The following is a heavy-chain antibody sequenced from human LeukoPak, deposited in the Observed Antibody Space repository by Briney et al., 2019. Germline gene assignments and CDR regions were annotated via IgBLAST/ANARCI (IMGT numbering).Heavy chain of an antibody. V-gene: IGHV4-34*01. Sequence: SETLCLTCAVYGGSFSGYYWSWIRQPPGKGLEWIGEINHSGSTNYNPSLKSRVTISVDTSKNQFSLKLSSVTAADTAVYYCARGASRYSSGWYGYWGQGTLVTVSS. CDR2: INHSGST. CDR1: GGSFSGYY. J-gene: IGHJ4*02. CDR3: ARGASRYSSGWYGY. D-gene: IGHD6-19*01.